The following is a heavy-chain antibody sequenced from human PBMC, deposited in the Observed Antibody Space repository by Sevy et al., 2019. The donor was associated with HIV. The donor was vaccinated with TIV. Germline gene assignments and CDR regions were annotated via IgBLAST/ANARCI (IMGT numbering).Heavy chain of an antibody. CDR2: LSFGCGKI. CDR3: AREGCTRPHDY. J-gene: IGHJ4*02. D-gene: IGHD2-8*01. V-gene: IGHV3-23*01. CDR1: GFAFYDYS. Sequence: GGSLRLSCAASGFAFYDYSMSWIRQAPGKGLEWVATLSFGCGKINYADSVKGRFTISRDNSKNSFYLQMDNLRVEDTALYYCAREGCTRPHDYWGQGTRVTVSP.